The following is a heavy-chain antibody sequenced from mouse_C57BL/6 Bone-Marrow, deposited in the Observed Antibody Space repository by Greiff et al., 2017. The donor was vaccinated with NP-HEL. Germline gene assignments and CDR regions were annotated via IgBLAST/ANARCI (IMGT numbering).Heavy chain of an antibody. CDR3: ARAKTAQAPWFAY. V-gene: IGHV1-26*01. Sequence: VQLQQSGPELVKPGASVKISCKASGYTFTDYYMNWVKQSHGKSLEWIGDINPNNGGTSYNQKFKGKATLTVDKSSSTAYMELRSLTSEDSAVYDCARAKTAQAPWFAYWGQGTLVTVSA. CDR1: GYTFTDYY. CDR2: INPNNGGT. J-gene: IGHJ3*01. D-gene: IGHD3-2*02.